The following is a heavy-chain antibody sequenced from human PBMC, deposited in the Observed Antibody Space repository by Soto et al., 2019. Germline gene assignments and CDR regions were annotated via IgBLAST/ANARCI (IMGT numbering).Heavy chain of an antibody. CDR1: GGTFSSYA. D-gene: IGHD3-3*01. CDR3: ASEPSSITIFGVASGYYYYGMDV. Sequence: QVQLVQSGAEVKKPGSSVKVSCKASGGTFSSYAISWVRQAPGQGLEWMGGIIPIFGTANYAQKFQGRVTITADESTSTAYMELSSLRSEDTAVYYCASEPSSITIFGVASGYYYYGMDVWGQGTTVTVSS. V-gene: IGHV1-69*01. J-gene: IGHJ6*02. CDR2: IIPIFGTA.